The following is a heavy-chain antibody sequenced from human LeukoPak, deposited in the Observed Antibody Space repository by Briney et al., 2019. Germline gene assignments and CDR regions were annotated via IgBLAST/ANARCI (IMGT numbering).Heavy chain of an antibody. CDR1: GFTFSSYS. J-gene: IGHJ4*02. CDR2: ISSSGSTI. CDR3: ARVMWDSSGYPIDY. Sequence: GGSLRLSCAASGFTFSSYSMNWVRQAPGKGLEWISYISSSGSTINYADSVKGRFTTSRDNSKNTLNLQMHRLRVEDTAVYYCARVMWDSSGYPIDYWGQGSLVTVSS. D-gene: IGHD3-22*01. V-gene: IGHV3-48*04.